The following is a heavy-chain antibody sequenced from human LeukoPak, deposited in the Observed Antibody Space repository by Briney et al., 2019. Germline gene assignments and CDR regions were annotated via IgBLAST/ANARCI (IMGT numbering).Heavy chain of an antibody. Sequence: ASVKVSCRASGYTLTELSMHWVRQAPGKGLEWMGGFDPEDGETIYAQKFQGRVTMTEDTSTDTAYMELSSLRSEDPAVYYCATFDSSEDYWGQGTLVTVSS. D-gene: IGHD3-22*01. CDR2: FDPEDGET. V-gene: IGHV1-24*01. CDR3: ATFDSSEDY. J-gene: IGHJ4*02. CDR1: GYTLTELS.